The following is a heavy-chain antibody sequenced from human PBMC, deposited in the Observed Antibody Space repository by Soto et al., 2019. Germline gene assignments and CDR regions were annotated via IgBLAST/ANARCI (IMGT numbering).Heavy chain of an antibody. J-gene: IGHJ3*02. D-gene: IGHD2-15*01. CDR2: VYSTGST. CDR3: ARRHVVVVAATRGDAFDI. V-gene: IGHV4-59*08. CDR1: GGSINSYY. Sequence: QVQLQESGPGLVKPSETLSLTCTVSGGSINSYYWSWIRQPPGEGLEWIGYVYSTGSTNYNPSLKSRVTISLDTSKNQFSLRLSSVTASDTAVYYCARRHVVVVAATRGDAFDICGQGTVVTVSS.